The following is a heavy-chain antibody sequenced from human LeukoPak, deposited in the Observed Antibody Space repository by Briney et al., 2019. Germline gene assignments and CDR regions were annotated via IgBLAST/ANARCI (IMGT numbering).Heavy chain of an antibody. Sequence: SEILSLTCTVSGGSISSYYWSWIRQPPGKGLEWIGYIYYSGRTKYNLSLKSRVTISVDTSKNQFSLKLSSVTAADTAVYYCARGWGIAAGDYFDYWGQGTLVT. V-gene: IGHV4-59*01. CDR2: IYYSGRT. D-gene: IGHD6-13*01. CDR1: GGSISSYY. J-gene: IGHJ4*02. CDR3: ARGWGIAAGDYFDY.